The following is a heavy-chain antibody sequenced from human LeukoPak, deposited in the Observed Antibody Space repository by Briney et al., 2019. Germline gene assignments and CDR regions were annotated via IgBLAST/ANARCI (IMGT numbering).Heavy chain of an antibody. Sequence: TGGSLRLSCAASGFTFDDYAMHWVRQAPGKGLEWVSLISWDGGSTYYADSVKGRFTISRDNSKNSLYLQMNSLRIEDTALYYCAKEMVVSAALDYWGQGTLVTVPS. CDR1: GFTFDDYA. J-gene: IGHJ4*02. CDR2: ISWDGGST. CDR3: AKEMVVSAALDY. D-gene: IGHD2-15*01. V-gene: IGHV3-43D*03.